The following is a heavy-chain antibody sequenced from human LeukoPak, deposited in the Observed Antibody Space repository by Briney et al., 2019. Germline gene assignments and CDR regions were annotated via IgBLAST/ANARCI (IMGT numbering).Heavy chain of an antibody. V-gene: IGHV1-69*04. CDR1: GGTFSSYA. J-gene: IGHJ3*02. Sequence: SVKVSCKASGGTFSSYAISWVRQAPGQGLEWMGRIIPILGIANYAQKFQGRVTITADKSTSTAYMELSSLRSEDTAVYYCARALGNYYGSDAFDIWGQGTMVTVSS. CDR3: ARALGNYYGSDAFDI. CDR2: IIPILGIA. D-gene: IGHD3-10*01.